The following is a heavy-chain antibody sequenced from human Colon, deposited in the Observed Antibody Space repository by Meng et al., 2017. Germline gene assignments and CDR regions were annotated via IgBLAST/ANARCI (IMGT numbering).Heavy chain of an antibody. Sequence: QVQLQQWGAGRVKPAENLSLTCAVDGGSFSGYYWSWIRQPPGKGLEWIGEINHSGSTNYNPSLKSRVTISVDTSKNQFSLKLSSVTAADTAVYYCAAERTIFGVDGWGYWGQGTLVTVSS. J-gene: IGHJ4*02. D-gene: IGHD3-3*01. V-gene: IGHV4-34*01. CDR2: INHSGST. CDR3: AAERTIFGVDGWGY. CDR1: GGSFSGYY.